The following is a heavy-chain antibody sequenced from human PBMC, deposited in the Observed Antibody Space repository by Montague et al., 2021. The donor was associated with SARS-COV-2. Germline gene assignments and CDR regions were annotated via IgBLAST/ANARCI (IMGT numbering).Heavy chain of an antibody. J-gene: IGHJ5*02. Sequence: SETLSLTCTVSLRSISSSSHYWGWIRHPQGQSLDWIGSIYHRGSTYYNPYLKSRVTISVDTSKNQFSLKLSSVTAADTAVYYCARQGPMVRGVIKPSGWFDPWGRGTLVTVSS. V-gene: IGHV4-39*01. D-gene: IGHD3-10*01. CDR2: IYHRGST. CDR1: LRSISSSSHY. CDR3: ARQGPMVRGVIKPSGWFDP.